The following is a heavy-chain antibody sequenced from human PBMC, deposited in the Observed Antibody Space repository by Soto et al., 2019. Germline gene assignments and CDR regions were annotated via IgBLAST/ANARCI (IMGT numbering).Heavy chain of an antibody. CDR1: GGSFSGYY. J-gene: IGHJ5*02. CDR3: ARARRHYDILTGYFASSRSFDP. Sequence: PSETLSLTCAVYGGSFSGYYWSWIRQPPGKGLEWIGEINHSGSTNYNPSLKSRVTISVDTSKNQFSLKLSSVTAADTAVYYCARARRHYDILTGYFASSRSFDPWGQGTLVTVSS. V-gene: IGHV4-34*01. CDR2: INHSGST. D-gene: IGHD3-9*01.